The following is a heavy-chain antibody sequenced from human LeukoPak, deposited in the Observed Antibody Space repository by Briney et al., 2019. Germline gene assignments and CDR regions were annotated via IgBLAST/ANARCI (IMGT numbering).Heavy chain of an antibody. CDR3: ARDYYDILTGYSLTASGFDY. D-gene: IGHD3-9*01. CDR2: ITSSDDST. CDR1: GFTFSNYA. V-gene: IGHV3-23*01. J-gene: IGHJ4*02. Sequence: GGSLRLSCEASGFTFSNYAMSWVRQAPGKGLEWVSTITSSDDSTYYADSVKGRFTISRDNAKNSLYLQMNSLRAEDTAVYYCARDYYDILTGYSLTASGFDYWGQGTLVTVSS.